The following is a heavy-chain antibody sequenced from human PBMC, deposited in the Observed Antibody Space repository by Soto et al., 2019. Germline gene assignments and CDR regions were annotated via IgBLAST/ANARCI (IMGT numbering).Heavy chain of an antibody. D-gene: IGHD3-3*01. J-gene: IGHJ4*02. CDR3: AKDRFSTGAWFFDY. CDR2: ISHDGSYE. V-gene: IGHV3-30*18. CDR1: GFTFSTHA. Sequence: QVQLVESGGGVVQPGRSLRLSCAASGFTFSTHAMHWVSQAPGKGLEWVALISHDGSYEKYADSVKGRFTISRDNSKNTLYLQMNSLRAEDTAVYYCAKDRFSTGAWFFDYWGQGTLVTVSS.